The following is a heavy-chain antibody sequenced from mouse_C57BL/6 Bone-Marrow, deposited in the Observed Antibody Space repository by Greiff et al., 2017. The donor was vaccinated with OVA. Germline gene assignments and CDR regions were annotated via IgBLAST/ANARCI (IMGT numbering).Heavy chain of an antibody. CDR2: IYPSDSET. CDR3: ARGGDCDD. J-gene: IGHJ2*01. V-gene: IGHV1-61*01. CDR1: GYTFTSYW. Sequence: VQLQQPGAELVRPGSSVKLSCKASGYTFTSYWMDWVKQRPGQGLEWIGNIYPSDSETHYNQKFKDKATLTVDKSSSTAYMQLSSLTSEDSAVYYCARGGDCDDWGQGTTLTVSS.